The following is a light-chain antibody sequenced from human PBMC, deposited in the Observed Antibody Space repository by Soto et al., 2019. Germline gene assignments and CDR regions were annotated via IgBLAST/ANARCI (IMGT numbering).Light chain of an antibody. J-gene: IGLJ1*01. CDR3: CSYTTSSTYV. Sequence: QSVLTQPPSASGSPGQTVAISCTGTSSDVGAYNYVSWYQQHPGKAPNLMIYDVIQRPSGVPARFSGSKSGNTASLTVSGLQPEDEADYYCCSYTTSSTYVFGTGTKLTVL. CDR2: DVI. V-gene: IGLV2-8*01. CDR1: SSDVGAYNY.